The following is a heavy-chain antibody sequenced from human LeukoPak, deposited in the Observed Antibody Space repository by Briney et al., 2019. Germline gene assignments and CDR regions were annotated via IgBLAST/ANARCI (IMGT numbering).Heavy chain of an antibody. CDR1: GFSLSSYA. CDR3: AKAPVTSCRGAYCYPFDY. CDR2: ISSTDAGT. D-gene: IGHD2-21*01. V-gene: IGHV3-23*01. Sequence: GGSLRLSCAASGFSLSSYAMSWVRQAPGKGLEWISAISSTDAGTYHADSVRGRFTISRDSSKNTLYLQMNSLRAEDAAVYYCAKAPVTSCRGAYCYPFDYWGQGTLVTVSS. J-gene: IGHJ4*02.